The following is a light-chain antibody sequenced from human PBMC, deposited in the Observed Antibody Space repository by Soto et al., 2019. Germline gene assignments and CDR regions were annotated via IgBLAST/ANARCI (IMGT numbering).Light chain of an antibody. Sequence: DIQMTQSPSTLSGSVGDRVTITCRASQTISSWLAWYQQKPGKAPKLLIYKASTLKSGVPSRFSGSGSGTEFTLTITYLQPEDFATYYCQQGYSIHALTFGGGTKVDIK. V-gene: IGKV1-5*03. CDR2: KAS. CDR1: QTISSW. CDR3: QQGYSIHALT. J-gene: IGKJ4*01.